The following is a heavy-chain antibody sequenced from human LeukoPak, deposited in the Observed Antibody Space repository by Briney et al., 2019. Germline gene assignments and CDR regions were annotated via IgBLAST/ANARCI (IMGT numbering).Heavy chain of an antibody. CDR2: MNPNSGNT. J-gene: IGHJ6*02. Sequence: ASVKVSCKASGYTFTSYDINWVRQATGQGLEWMGWMNPNSGNTCYAQKFQGRVTMTRNTSISTAYMELSSLRSEDTAVYYCARWNSSGYYYLSYYYYYYGMDVWGHGTTVTVSS. D-gene: IGHD3-22*01. CDR3: ARWNSSGYYYLSYYYYYYGMDV. V-gene: IGHV1-8*01. CDR1: GYTFTSYD.